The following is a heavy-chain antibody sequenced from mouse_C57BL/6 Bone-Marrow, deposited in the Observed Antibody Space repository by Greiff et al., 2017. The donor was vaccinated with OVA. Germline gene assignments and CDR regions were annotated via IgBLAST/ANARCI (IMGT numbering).Heavy chain of an antibody. Sequence: VKLEESGPGLVAPSQSLSITCTVSGFSLTSYAISWVRQPPGKGLEWLGVIWTGGGTNYNSALKSRLSISKDNSKSQVFLKMNSLQTDDTARYYCARREELTGDWYFDVWGTGTTVTVSS. D-gene: IGHD4-1*01. CDR3: ARREELTGDWYFDV. CDR2: IWTGGGT. J-gene: IGHJ1*03. V-gene: IGHV2-9-1*01. CDR1: GFSLTSYA.